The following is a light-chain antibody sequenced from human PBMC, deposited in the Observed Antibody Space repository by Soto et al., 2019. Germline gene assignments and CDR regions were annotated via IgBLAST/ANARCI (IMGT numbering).Light chain of an antibody. CDR2: KAS. CDR3: QQTYKTPLT. J-gene: IGKJ1*01. V-gene: IGKV1-5*03. CDR1: QSIINW. Sequence: DIQMTQSPSTLSASVGDRVTITCRASQSIINWLGWYQQKPGKAPKLLIYKASSLESGVPSRFSGSGSGTDFTLTISVLQPEDSATYYCQQTYKTPLTFGQGTKVEIK.